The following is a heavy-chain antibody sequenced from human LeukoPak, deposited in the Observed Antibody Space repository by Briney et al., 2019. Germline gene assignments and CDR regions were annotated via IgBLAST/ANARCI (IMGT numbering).Heavy chain of an antibody. V-gene: IGHV1-2*02. CDR3: AREMIYYYGSGSYGY. D-gene: IGHD3-10*01. Sequence: ASVKVSCKASGYTFTGYYMHWVRQAPGQGLEWMGWINPNSGGTNYAQKFQGRVTMTRDTSTSTVYMELSSLRSEDTAVYYCAREMIYYYGSGSYGYWGQGTLVTVSS. CDR1: GYTFTGYY. CDR2: INPNSGGT. J-gene: IGHJ4*02.